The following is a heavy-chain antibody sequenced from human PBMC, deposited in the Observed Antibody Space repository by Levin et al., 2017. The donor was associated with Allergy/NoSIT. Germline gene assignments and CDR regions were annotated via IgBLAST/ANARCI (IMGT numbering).Heavy chain of an antibody. CDR3: AKGKGSTSPLDV. Sequence: GESLKISCRASVFDFSYYGIHWVRQSPGKGLEWVAVIAYDGSKTYVADSVKGRFTISIYNSKNTLHLQMNSLRRDDTGVYYCAKGKGSTSPLDVWGQGTTVSVSS. CDR1: VFDFSYYG. J-gene: IGHJ6*02. V-gene: IGHV3-30*18. CDR2: IAYDGSKT. D-gene: IGHD2-2*01.